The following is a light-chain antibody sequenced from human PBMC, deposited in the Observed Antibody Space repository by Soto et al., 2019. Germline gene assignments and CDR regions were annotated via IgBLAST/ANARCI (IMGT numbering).Light chain of an antibody. CDR1: AFSKQY. CDR3: QSADSSGAWV. CDR2: KDS. Sequence: SYELTQPPSVSVSPGQTARITCSGDAFSKQYAYWYQQKPGQAPVVVIGKDSERPSGIPERFSGSTSGTTVTLTISGVQADDEADYYCQSADSSGAWVFGGGTKLTVL. J-gene: IGLJ3*02. V-gene: IGLV3-25*03.